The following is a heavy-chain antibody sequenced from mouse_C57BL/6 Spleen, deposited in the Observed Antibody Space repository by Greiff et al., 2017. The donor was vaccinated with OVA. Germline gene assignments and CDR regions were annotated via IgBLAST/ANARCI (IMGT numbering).Heavy chain of an antibody. CDR1: GFTFSSYA. CDR2: ISDGGSYT. D-gene: IGHD2-4*01. Sequence: EVMLVESGGGLVKPGGSLKLSCAASGFTFSSYAMSWVRQTPEKRLEWVATISDGGSYTYYPDNVKGRFTISRDNAKNNLYLQMSHLKSEDTAMYYCARAYYDYDDGAWFAYWGQGTLVTVSA. CDR3: ARAYYDYDDGAWFAY. J-gene: IGHJ3*01. V-gene: IGHV5-4*03.